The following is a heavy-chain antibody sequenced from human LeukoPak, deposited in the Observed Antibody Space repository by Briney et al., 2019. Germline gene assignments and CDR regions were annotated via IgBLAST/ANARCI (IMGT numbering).Heavy chain of an antibody. D-gene: IGHD6-25*01. CDR1: GFTFSSYA. CDR3: ARKGIGSSRYQNMDV. J-gene: IGHJ6*03. Sequence: PGRSLRLSCAASGFTFSSYAMSWVRQAPGEGPEWVSTISIDGGRTYYADSVKGRFTVSRDTSKNTLYLQMNSLRAEDTAVYYCARKGIGSSRYQNMDVWDKGTTVTVSS. V-gene: IGHV3-23*01. CDR2: ISIDGGRT.